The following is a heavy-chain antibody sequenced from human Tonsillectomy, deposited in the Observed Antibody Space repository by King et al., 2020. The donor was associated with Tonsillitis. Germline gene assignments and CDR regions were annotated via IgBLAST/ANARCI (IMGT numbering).Heavy chain of an antibody. D-gene: IGHD6-6*01. CDR2: IYYSGST. V-gene: IGHV4-59*01. J-gene: IGHJ4*02. Sequence: VQLQESGPGLVKPSETLSLTCTVSGGSIRSYYWSWIRQPPGKGLEWIGYIYYSGSTNYNPSLKSRVTISVDTSKNQFSLKLRSVTAADTAVYYCVRRGDSSPSGGYFDYWGQGTLVTVSS. CDR3: VRRGDSSPSGGYFDY. CDR1: GGSIRSYY.